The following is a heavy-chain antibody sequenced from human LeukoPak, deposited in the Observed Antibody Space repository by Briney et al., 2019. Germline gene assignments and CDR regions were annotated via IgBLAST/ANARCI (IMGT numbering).Heavy chain of an antibody. CDR1: GFVFSKNG. J-gene: IGHJ5*02. D-gene: IGHD4-17*01. V-gene: IGHV3-30*02. Sequence: GGSLRLSCATSGFVFSKNGMHWVRQAPGKGLEWVAFIRHDESSKYYADSVKGRFTISRDNSKSTLSLQMNSLRPDDTAVYYCAKFSYGDYVAWGQGTLVIVSS. CDR2: IRHDESSK. CDR3: AKFSYGDYVA.